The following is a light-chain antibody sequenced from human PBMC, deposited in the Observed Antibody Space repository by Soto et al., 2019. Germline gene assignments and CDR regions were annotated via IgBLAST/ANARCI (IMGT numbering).Light chain of an antibody. V-gene: IGKV3-20*01. CDR3: KHYGRPPIP. CDR1: QTVSSSR. J-gene: IGKJ5*01. Sequence: EIVLTQSPGTLSLSPGERVTLSCRASQTVSSSRLAWYQQKRGQAPRLLISGASSRATGIPDRFSGSGSGTDFTLTISRLEPEDFAGYSCKHYGRPPIPFGQGTRREIK. CDR2: GAS.